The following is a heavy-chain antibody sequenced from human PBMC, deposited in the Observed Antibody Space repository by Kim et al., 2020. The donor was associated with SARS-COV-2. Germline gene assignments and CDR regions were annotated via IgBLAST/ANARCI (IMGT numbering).Heavy chain of an antibody. CDR1: GYTFTGYY. Sequence: ASVKVSCKASGYTFTGYYMHWVRQAPGQGLEWMGWINPNSGGTNYAQKFQGRVTMTRDTSISTAYMELSRLRSDDMAVYYCARDPIAVAVGPGTGLAFDIWGQGTMVTVSS. D-gene: IGHD6-19*01. J-gene: IGHJ3*02. CDR2: INPNSGGT. CDR3: ARDPIAVAVGPGTGLAFDI. V-gene: IGHV1-2*02.